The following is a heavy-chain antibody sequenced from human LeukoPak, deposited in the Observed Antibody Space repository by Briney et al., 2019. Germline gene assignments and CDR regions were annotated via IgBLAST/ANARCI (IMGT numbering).Heavy chain of an antibody. CDR1: GYSISSGYY. Sequence: SETLSLTCTVSGYSISSGYYWVWIRQPPGKGLEWIGSIYRSGSTNYNPSLKSRVTISVDTSKNQFSLKVSSVTAADTAVYYCARVGYYPDYYMDVWGKGTTVTVSS. D-gene: IGHD2-21*01. J-gene: IGHJ6*03. V-gene: IGHV4-38-2*02. CDR3: ARVGYYPDYYMDV. CDR2: IYRSGST.